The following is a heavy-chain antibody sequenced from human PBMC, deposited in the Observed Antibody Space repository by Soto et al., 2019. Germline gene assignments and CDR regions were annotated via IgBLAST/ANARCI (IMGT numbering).Heavy chain of an antibody. CDR2: IFHDGTA. CDR3: ARLVYDTRLNYMYFDF. V-gene: IGHV4-4*02. Sequence: PSETVSLTCAVSGVSLTSGNWWTWVRQSPQRGLEYIGEIFHDGTANYYPSFERRVAMSVDTSRNQFSLKLTSVTAADTAVYFCARLVYDTRLNYMYFDFWGPGTLVTVSS. D-gene: IGHD3-10*01. CDR1: GVSLTSGNW. J-gene: IGHJ4*02.